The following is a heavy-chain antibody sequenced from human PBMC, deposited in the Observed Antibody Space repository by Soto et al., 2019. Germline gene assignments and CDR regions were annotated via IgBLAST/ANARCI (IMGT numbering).Heavy chain of an antibody. J-gene: IGHJ5*02. CDR3: ARVVYYYGSGSPAGWFDP. V-gene: IGHV1-69*01. Sequence: QVQLVQSGAEVKKPGSSVKVSCKASGGTFSSYAISWVRQAPGQGLEWMGGIIPLFGTANYEKKFQGRVTITADESTSTAYMELSSLRSEDTAVYYCARVVYYYGSGSPAGWFDPWGQGTLVTVSS. CDR1: GGTFSSYA. CDR2: IIPLFGTA. D-gene: IGHD3-10*01.